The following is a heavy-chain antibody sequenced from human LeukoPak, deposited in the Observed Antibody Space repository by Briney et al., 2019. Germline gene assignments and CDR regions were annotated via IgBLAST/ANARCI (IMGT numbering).Heavy chain of an antibody. CDR1: GFTLRSYA. Sequence: GGSLRLSCAASGFTLRSYAMSWVSQAPGKGLEWVSAISGSGGTTYYADSVKGRFTIYRDNSKNTLYLQMNSLRAEDTAVYYCADARKDVGVVTATHDAFDIWGDGTMVTVSS. J-gene: IGHJ3*02. V-gene: IGHV3-23*01. D-gene: IGHD2-21*02. CDR3: ADARKDVGVVTATHDAFDI. CDR2: ISGSGGTT.